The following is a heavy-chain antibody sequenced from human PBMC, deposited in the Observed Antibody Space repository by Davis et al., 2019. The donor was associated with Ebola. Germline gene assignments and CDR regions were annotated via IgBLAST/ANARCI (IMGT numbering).Heavy chain of an antibody. CDR2: IYWDGDK. CDR1: GFSLSTTGVG. CDR3: AYLLFDY. V-gene: IGHV2-5*02. J-gene: IGHJ4*02. Sequence: SGPTLVKPTQTLTLTCTFSGFSLSTTGVGVGWIRQPPGKALEWLALIYWDGDKRYRPSLKSRLTITKDTSKNQVVLTMTNVDPVDTGTYYCAYLLFDYWGQGTLVTVSS.